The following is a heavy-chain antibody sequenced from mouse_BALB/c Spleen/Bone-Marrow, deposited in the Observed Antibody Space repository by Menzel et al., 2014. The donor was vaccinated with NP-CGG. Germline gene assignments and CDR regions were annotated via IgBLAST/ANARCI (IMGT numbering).Heavy chain of an antibody. Sequence: EVKVEESGGGLVKPGGSLKLSCAASGFAFSSYDMSWVRQTPEKRLEWVAYISSGGGSTYYSDTAKGRFTISRDNAKNTLYLEMSSRKSEDTAMYYCARHMIRGFAYWGQGTLVTVSA. CDR3: ARHMIRGFAY. V-gene: IGHV5-12-1*01. J-gene: IGHJ3*01. D-gene: IGHD2-4*01. CDR2: ISSGGGST. CDR1: GFAFSSYD.